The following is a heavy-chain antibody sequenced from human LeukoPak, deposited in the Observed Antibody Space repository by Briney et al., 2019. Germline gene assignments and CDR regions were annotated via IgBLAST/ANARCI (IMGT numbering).Heavy chain of an antibody. V-gene: IGHV3-15*01. CDR2: IKSKSDGGTT. J-gene: IGHJ4*02. CDR1: RFTFTAAW. D-gene: IGHD4-17*01. CDR3: TSVDYGEYYFDN. Sequence: GGSLRLSCAVSRFTFTAAWMSWVRQAPGKGLEWVGRIKSKSDGGTTDYAAPVKGRFTISRDDSKSTLYPQMNSLKTEDTAVYFCTSVDYGEYYFDNWGQGTLVTVSS.